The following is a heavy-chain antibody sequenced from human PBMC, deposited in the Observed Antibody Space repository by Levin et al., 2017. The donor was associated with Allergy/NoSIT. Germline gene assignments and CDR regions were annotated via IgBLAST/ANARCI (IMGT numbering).Heavy chain of an antibody. J-gene: IGHJ4*02. CDR2: ISSTGSTI. Sequence: LSLTCAASGFSISDSYMSWIRQAPGKGLEWVSYISSTGSTIYYADSVKGRFTISRDNAKNSLYLQMNSLRAEDTAVYYCARSTRGETADLFDYWGQGTLVTVSS. CDR1: GFSISDSY. CDR3: ARSTRGETADLFDY. D-gene: IGHD6-13*01. V-gene: IGHV3-11*01.